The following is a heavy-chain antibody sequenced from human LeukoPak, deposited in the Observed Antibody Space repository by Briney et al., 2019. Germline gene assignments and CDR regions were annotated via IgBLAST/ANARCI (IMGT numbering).Heavy chain of an antibody. V-gene: IGHV3-11*04. J-gene: IGHJ4*02. CDR1: GFTFSDYY. CDR2: ISSSGSNT. D-gene: IGHD6-13*01. Sequence: GGSLRLSCAASGFTFSDYYMSWIRQAPGKGLEWVSYISSSGSNTNYADSVKGRFTISRDNAKNSLYLQMNSLRAEDTAVYYCARVGSIAAAGTVDYWGQGTLVTVSS. CDR3: ARVGSIAAAGTVDY.